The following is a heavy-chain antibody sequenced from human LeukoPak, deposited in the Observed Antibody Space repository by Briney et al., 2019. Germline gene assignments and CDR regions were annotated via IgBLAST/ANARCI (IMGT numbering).Heavy chain of an antibody. CDR3: AKEGSEGYCSSTSCYTVPYYFDY. CDR2: ITDSGGST. D-gene: IGHD2-2*02. V-gene: IGHV3-23*01. J-gene: IGHJ4*02. CDR1: GFTFSSYA. Sequence: GGSLRLSCAAPGFTFSSYAMSWVRQAPGEGLEWASAITDSGGSTYYADSEKARYTISRDNPKNTLYLQMNSRGAEHPPVSTCAKEGSEGYCSSTSCYTVPYYFDYWGQGTLVTVSS.